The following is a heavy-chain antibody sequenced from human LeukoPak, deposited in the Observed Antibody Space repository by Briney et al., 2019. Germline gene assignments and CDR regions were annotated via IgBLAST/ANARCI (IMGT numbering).Heavy chain of an antibody. CDR3: ARAAGWEPPFGLDY. J-gene: IGHJ4*02. CDR2: IYYSGST. V-gene: IGHV4-59*01. CDR1: GGSISSYY. D-gene: IGHD1-26*01. Sequence: PSETLSLTCTVSGGSISSYYWSWIRQPPGKGLEWIGYIYYSGSTNYNPSLKSRVTISVDTSKNQFSLKLSSVTAADTAVYYCARAAGWEPPFGLDYWGQGTLVTVSS.